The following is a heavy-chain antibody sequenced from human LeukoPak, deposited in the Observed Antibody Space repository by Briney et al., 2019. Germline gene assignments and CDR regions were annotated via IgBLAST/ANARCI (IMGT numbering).Heavy chain of an antibody. V-gene: IGHV3-23*01. CDR3: AKDIAAAGDY. J-gene: IGHJ4*02. Sequence: GSLRLSCAASGFIFSSYALTWVRQAPGKGLEWVSVISGSGSSRYYADSVKGRFTISRDNSKNTVFLQMNSLRVEDTAIYYCAKDIAAAGDYWGQGTLVTVSS. CDR1: GFIFSSYA. D-gene: IGHD6-13*01. CDR2: ISGSGSSR.